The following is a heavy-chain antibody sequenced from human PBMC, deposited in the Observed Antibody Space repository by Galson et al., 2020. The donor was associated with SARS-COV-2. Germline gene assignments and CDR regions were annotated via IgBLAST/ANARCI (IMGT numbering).Heavy chain of an antibody. Sequence: ASVKVSCEASGYTFTTYAMNWVRQAPGQGLEWMGWINTNTGNPTYSQGFTGRFVFSLDTSVSTANLQISSLKPEDTAVYYCARDRIVAPSAYFDSWGQGTPVTVSS. D-gene: IGHD2-2*01. CDR2: INTNTGNP. CDR3: ARDRIVAPSAYFDS. J-gene: IGHJ4*02. CDR1: GYTFTTYA. V-gene: IGHV7-4-1*02.